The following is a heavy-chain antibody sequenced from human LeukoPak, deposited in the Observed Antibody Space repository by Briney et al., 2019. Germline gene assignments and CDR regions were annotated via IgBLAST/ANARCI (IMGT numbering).Heavy chain of an antibody. V-gene: IGHV4-59*01. J-gene: IGHJ3*02. Sequence: SETLSLTCTVSGGSTSSYYWSWIRQPPGKGLEWIGYIYYSGSTNYNPSLKSRVTISVDTSKNQFSLKLSSVTAADTAVYYCARAPDIVVVPDLAGAFDIWGQGTMVTVSS. CDR3: ARAPDIVVVPDLAGAFDI. CDR1: GGSTSSYY. D-gene: IGHD2-2*01. CDR2: IYYSGST.